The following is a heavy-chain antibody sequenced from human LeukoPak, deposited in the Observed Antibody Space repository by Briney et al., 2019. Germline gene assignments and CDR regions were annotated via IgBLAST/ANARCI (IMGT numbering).Heavy chain of an antibody. D-gene: IGHD3-22*01. CDR2: ISSSSSTI. V-gene: IGHV3-48*02. J-gene: IGHJ4*02. CDR3: ARDPITMIVGGYFDY. Sequence: PGGSLRLSCAASGFTFSRFTINWVRQAPGKGLEWVSYISSSSSTIYYADSVKGRFTISRDNAKNSLYLQMNSLRDEDTAVYYCARDPITMIVGGYFDYWGQGTLVTVSS. CDR1: GFTFSRFT.